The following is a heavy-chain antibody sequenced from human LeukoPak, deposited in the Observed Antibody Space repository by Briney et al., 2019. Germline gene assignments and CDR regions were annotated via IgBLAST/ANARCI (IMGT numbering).Heavy chain of an antibody. D-gene: IGHD1-1*01. CDR2: ISSSGSTI. CDR1: GFTFSSYE. Sequence: GGSRRLSGAASGFTFSSYEMNWVRQSPANGLDWVSYISSSGSTIYYADSVKGRFTISRDKAKNALYLQMNSLRADDTTVYYCSREERRTFFDYWGQGTLVTVSS. CDR3: SREERRTFFDY. V-gene: IGHV3-48*03. J-gene: IGHJ4*02.